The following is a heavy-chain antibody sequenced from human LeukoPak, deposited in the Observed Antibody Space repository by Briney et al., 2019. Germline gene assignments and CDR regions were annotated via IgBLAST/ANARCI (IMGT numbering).Heavy chain of an antibody. V-gene: IGHV4-59*13. J-gene: IGHJ6*02. D-gene: IGHD3-3*01. Sequence: SETLSLTCTVSGGSISTYYWSWIRQPPGKGLEWIGYIYYSGSSNYNPSLKSRVTISIDTSKNQFSLKVSSVTAADTAVYYCARSPYDFWSGYYNYYYYYGMDVWGQGTTVTVSS. CDR1: GGSISTYY. CDR3: ARSPYDFWSGYYNYYYYYGMDV. CDR2: IYYSGSS.